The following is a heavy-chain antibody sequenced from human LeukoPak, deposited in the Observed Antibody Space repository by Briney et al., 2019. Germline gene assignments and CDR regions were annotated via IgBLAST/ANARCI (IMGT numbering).Heavy chain of an antibody. Sequence: KTSETLSLTCAVYGGSFSGYYGSWIRQPPGKGREWIGEINHSGSTNYNPSLKSRVTISVDTSKNQFSLKLGSVTAADTAVYYCARGLVYYYDSSGTFDYWGQGTLVTVSS. J-gene: IGHJ4*02. V-gene: IGHV4-34*01. CDR3: ARGLVYYYDSSGTFDY. D-gene: IGHD3-22*01. CDR2: INHSGST. CDR1: GGSFSGYY.